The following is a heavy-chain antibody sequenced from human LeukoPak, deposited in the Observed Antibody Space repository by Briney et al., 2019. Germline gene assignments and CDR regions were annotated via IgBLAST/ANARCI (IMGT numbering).Heavy chain of an antibody. V-gene: IGHV4-28*01. CDR3: ARNQAVAANRGAFDI. D-gene: IGHD6-19*01. J-gene: IGHJ3*02. CDR1: GYSISSNNW. CDR2: IYYNGNT. Sequence: SETLSLTCAVSGYSISSNNWWAWIRQPPGKGLEWIGYIYYNGNTYYNPYNPSLTSRVNMSVDTSKKQFSLKLDSVTEIDTAMYYCARNQAVAANRGAFDIWGQGTMVTVSS.